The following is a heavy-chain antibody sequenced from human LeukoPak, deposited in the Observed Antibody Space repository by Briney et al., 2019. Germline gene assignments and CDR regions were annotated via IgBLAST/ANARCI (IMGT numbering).Heavy chain of an antibody. CDR2: INAGNGNT. D-gene: IGHD2-21*02. CDR1: GYTSTSYA. J-gene: IGHJ4*02. Sequence: ASVKVSCKASGYTSTSYAMHWVRQAPGQRLEWMGWINAGNGNTKYSQKFQGRVTITRDTSASTAYMELSSLRSEDTAVYYCASPSRGGDRFFDFDYWGQGTLVTVSS. V-gene: IGHV1-3*01. CDR3: ASPSRGGDRFFDFDY.